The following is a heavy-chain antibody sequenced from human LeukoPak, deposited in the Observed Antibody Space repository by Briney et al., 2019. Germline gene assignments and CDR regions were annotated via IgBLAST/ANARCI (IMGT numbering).Heavy chain of an antibody. V-gene: IGHV7-4-1*02. D-gene: IGHD3-16*02. CDR1: GYTFTTYD. Sequence: GASVKVSCKASGYTFTTYDINWVRQAPGQGLEWMGWIHPSTGNPTYAQGFTGRFVFSLDTSVSTTYLQISSLKAEDTAVYFCARAFQSLGGLSLPDYWGQGTLLTVSS. CDR2: IHPSTGNP. CDR3: ARAFQSLGGLSLPDY. J-gene: IGHJ4*02.